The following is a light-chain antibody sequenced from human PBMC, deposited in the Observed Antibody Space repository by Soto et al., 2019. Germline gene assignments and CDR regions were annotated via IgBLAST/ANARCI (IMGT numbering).Light chain of an antibody. CDR1: SGHSSFI. Sequence: QSVLTQSSSASASLGSSVKLTCTLSSGHSSFIIAWHQQQPGKAPRFLMKLEGDGSYDKGSGVPDRFSGSSSGADRYLTISNLQFEDEADYYCETWDDNTWVFGGGTEVTVL. CDR3: ETWDDNTWV. J-gene: IGLJ3*02. V-gene: IGLV4-60*02. CDR2: LEGDGSY.